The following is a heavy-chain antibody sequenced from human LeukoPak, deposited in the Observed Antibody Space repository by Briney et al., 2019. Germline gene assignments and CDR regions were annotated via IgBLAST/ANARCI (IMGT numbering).Heavy chain of an antibody. J-gene: IGHJ4*02. CDR2: IYYSGST. D-gene: IGHD7-27*01. CDR1: GGSISSGDYF. Sequence: SETLSLTCTVSGGSISSGDYFWSWIRQPPGKGLEYIRYIYYSGSTYYNPSLRSRVTISIDTSKNQCSLRLSSVTAADTAVYYCARETNWHYFDSWGQGTLVTVSS. V-gene: IGHV4-30-4*01. CDR3: ARETNWHYFDS.